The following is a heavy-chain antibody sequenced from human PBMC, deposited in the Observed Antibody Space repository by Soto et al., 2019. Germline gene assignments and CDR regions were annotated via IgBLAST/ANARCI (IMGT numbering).Heavy chain of an antibody. D-gene: IGHD3-10*01. J-gene: IGHJ6*02. V-gene: IGHV1-2*04. CDR3: ARDTHYGWGSYSVYGMDV. CDR1: GYTFTGYY. Sequence: ASVKVSCKASGYTFTGYYMHWVRQAPGQGLEWMGWINPNSGGTNYAQKFQGWVTMTRDTSISTAYMELSRLRSDDTAVYYCARDTHYGWGSYSVYGMDVWGQGTTVTVSS. CDR2: INPNSGGT.